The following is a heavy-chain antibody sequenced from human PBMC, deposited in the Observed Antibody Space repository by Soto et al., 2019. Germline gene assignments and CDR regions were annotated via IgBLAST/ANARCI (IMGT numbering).Heavy chain of an antibody. J-gene: IGHJ3*02. Sequence: GGSLRLSCAASGFTFSSYAMSWVRQAPGKGLEWVSAISGSGGSTYYADSVKGRFTISRDNSKNTLYLQMNSLRAEDTAVYYCARTPSREGSAFDIWGQGTMVTVSS. CDR3: ARTPSREGSAFDI. CDR2: ISGSGGST. D-gene: IGHD2-15*01. V-gene: IGHV3-23*01. CDR1: GFTFSSYA.